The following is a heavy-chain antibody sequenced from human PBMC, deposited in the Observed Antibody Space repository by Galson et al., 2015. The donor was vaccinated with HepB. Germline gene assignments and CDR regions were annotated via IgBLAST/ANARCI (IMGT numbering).Heavy chain of an antibody. CDR1: GFTFSSYW. V-gene: IGHV3-7*01. CDR3: ATLAPDDY. CDR2: INQDGSEK. Sequence: SLRLSCAASGFTFSSYWMSWVRQAPGKGLEWMANINQDGSEKYYVDSVKGRFTISRDNAKNSLYLQMNSLRDEDTAVYYCATLAPDDYWGQGTLVTVSS. J-gene: IGHJ4*02. D-gene: IGHD3-3*02.